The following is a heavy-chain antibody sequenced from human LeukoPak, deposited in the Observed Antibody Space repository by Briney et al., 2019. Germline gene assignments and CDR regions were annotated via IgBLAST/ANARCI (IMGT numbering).Heavy chain of an antibody. CDR3: EKDLTAMTNFDS. CDR1: GFIFTNYA. D-gene: IGHD5-18*01. J-gene: IGHJ4*02. V-gene: IGHV3-23*01. CDR2: VTGNGDAA. Sequence: GGSLRLSCAASGFIFTNYAMSWVRQAPGKGLEWVSTVTGNGDAAYYADSVKGRFTISRDNSRNTLYLQMNSLRADDTTAYYCEKDLTAMTNFDSWGQGTLVTVSS.